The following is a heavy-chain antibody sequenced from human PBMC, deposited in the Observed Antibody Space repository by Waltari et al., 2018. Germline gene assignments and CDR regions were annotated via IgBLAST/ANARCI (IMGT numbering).Heavy chain of an antibody. CDR2: MSGSGII. CDR3: AKDEGNRIAPTFGMDA. D-gene: IGHD2-21*01. Sequence: EFQLLEAGGGLAQPGGSLRLSCAASGFPLTSSTLSWVRQAPGKGLEWVALMSGSGIIEDADSVKGRVTISRDNAKNTLYLEMNRLRVEDTAVYFCAKDEGNRIAPTFGMDAWGHGTTVLVS. CDR1: GFPLTSST. V-gene: IGHV3-23*01. J-gene: IGHJ6*02.